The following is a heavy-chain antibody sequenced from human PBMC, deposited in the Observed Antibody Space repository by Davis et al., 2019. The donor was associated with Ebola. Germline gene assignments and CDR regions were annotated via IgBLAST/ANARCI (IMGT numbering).Heavy chain of an antibody. J-gene: IGHJ3*02. D-gene: IGHD2-8*01. CDR1: GYTFTGYY. Sequence: ASVKVSCKASGYTFTGYYMHWVRQAPGQGLEWMGRINPNSGCPNHAQKFQGRVTMTRDTSISTAYMELSRLRSDDTAVYYCARGTIGYCTNGVCYGADAFDIWGQGTMVTVSS. CDR3: ARGTIGYCTNGVCYGADAFDI. V-gene: IGHV1-2*06. CDR2: INPNSGCP.